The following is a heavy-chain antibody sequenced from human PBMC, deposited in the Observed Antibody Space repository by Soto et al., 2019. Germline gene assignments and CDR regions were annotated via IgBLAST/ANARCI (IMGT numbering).Heavy chain of an antibody. D-gene: IGHD3-3*01. J-gene: IGHJ1*01. Sequence: GGSLRLSCAASGFTFSSYAMSWVRQAPGKGLEWVPAISGSGGSTYYADSVKGRFTISRDNSKNTLYLQMNSLRAEDTAVYYCAKDGTPGDYDFWSGYSDHGGYFQHWGQGTLVTVSS. CDR1: GFTFSSYA. CDR2: ISGSGGST. V-gene: IGHV3-23*01. CDR3: AKDGTPGDYDFWSGYSDHGGYFQH.